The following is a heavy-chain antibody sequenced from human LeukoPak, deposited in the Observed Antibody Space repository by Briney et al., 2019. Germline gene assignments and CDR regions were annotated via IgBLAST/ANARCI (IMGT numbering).Heavy chain of an antibody. J-gene: IGHJ3*02. Sequence: ASVRVSCKASGYTFTRYGMTWVRQAPGQGLEWMGWISGYNGNTNYAQKFQGRVTMTRDTSTSTAYMELSSLRSEDTAVYYCARDCSSTSCFVDDAFDIWGQGTMVTVSS. CDR3: ARDCSSTSCFVDDAFDI. CDR1: GYTFTRYG. D-gene: IGHD2-2*01. V-gene: IGHV1-18*01. CDR2: ISGYNGNT.